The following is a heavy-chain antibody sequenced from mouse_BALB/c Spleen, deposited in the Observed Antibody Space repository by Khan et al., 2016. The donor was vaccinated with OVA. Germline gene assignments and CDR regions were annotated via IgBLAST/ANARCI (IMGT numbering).Heavy chain of an antibody. CDR3: ARSNGNYWFTY. Sequence: QIQLVQSGPELKKPGETVKISCKASGYTFTNYGMNWVKQAPGKGLKWMGWINTYTGEPTYADDFKGRFAFSLKTSASTAYLQINNLQNEDTATYFCARSNGNYWFTYWGPWPLVTVSA. V-gene: IGHV9-3-1*01. CDR1: GYTFTNYG. J-gene: IGHJ3*01. CDR2: INTYTGEP. D-gene: IGHD2-1*01.